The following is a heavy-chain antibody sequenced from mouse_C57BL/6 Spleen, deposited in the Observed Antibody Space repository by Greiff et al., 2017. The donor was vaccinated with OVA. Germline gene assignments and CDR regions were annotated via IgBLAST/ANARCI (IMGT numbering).Heavy chain of an antibody. CDR3: TGYGSSPS. Sequence: VQLKESGGGLVQPGGSMKLSCVASGFTFSNYWMNWVRQSPEKGLEWVAQIRLKSDNYATHYAESVKGRFTISRDDSKSSVYLQMNNLRAEDTGIYYCTGYGSSPSWGQGTTLTVSS. D-gene: IGHD1-1*01. J-gene: IGHJ2*01. CDR1: GFTFSNYW. V-gene: IGHV6-3*01. CDR2: IRLKSDNYAT.